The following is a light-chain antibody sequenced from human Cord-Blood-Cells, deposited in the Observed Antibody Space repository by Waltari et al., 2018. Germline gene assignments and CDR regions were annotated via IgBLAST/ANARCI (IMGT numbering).Light chain of an antibody. V-gene: IGLV2-8*01. CDR1: TSDVGAYNY. CDR2: EVS. J-gene: IGLJ2*01. CDR3: SSYAGSNNLV. Sequence: QSALTQPPSASGSPGQSPTISCTGPTSDVGAYNYIAWSQQHPGNAPKSIIYEVSKRPLGVPDRFSGSKSGNRASLTVSGLQAEDEADYYCSSYAGSNNLVVGGGTKLTVL.